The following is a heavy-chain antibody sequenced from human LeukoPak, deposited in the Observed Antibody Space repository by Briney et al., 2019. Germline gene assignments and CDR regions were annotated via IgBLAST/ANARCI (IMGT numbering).Heavy chain of an antibody. V-gene: IGHV3-21*01. Sequence: GGSLRLSCVSSGLSLSDDHMNWMNRVRQAPGKGLEWVSSISSGSTFIYYADSVKGRFTISRDNAKNSLYLHMNSLRVEDTAVYYCASRSLPATFYGMAVWGQGTTVTVSS. J-gene: IGHJ6*02. CDR1: GLSLSDDH. D-gene: IGHD1-14*01. CDR3: ASRSLPATFYGMAV. CDR2: ISSGSTFI.